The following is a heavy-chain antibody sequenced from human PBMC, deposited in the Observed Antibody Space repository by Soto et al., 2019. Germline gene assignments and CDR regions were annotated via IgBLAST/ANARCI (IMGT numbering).Heavy chain of an antibody. Sequence: VQLVESGGGLIQPGGSLRLSCAASGFTVSSNYMSWVRQAPGKGLEWVSTISDAGGNTYNADSVKGRFTISRDNSRNTLYLQMNSLRAEDTAIYYCAKQQKDYYGLDVWGQGTTVTVSS. J-gene: IGHJ6*02. CDR3: AKQQKDYYGLDV. CDR1: GFTVSSNY. V-gene: IGHV3-23*04. CDR2: SDAGGNT.